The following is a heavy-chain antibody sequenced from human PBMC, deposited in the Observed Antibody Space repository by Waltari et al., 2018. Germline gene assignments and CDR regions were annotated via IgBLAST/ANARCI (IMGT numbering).Heavy chain of an antibody. D-gene: IGHD3-3*01. Sequence: QVQLVQSGAEVKKPGSSVKVSCKASGGTFSSYTISWVRQAPGQGLEWMGRSIPLRGRANYAQKVQGKVTITADKATSTAYMELSSLRSEDTAVYYCARWAYYDFWSGYYGDAFDIWGQGTMVTVSS. J-gene: IGHJ3*02. CDR2: SIPLRGRA. CDR1: GGTFSSYT. V-gene: IGHV1-69*02. CDR3: ARWAYYDFWSGYYGDAFDI.